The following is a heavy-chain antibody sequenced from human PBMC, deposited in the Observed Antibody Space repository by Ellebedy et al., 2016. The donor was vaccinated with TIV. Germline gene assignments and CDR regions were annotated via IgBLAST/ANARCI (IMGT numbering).Heavy chain of an antibody. J-gene: IGHJ5*02. CDR3: AAGRIAAASGFDP. D-gene: IGHD6-13*01. V-gene: IGHV1-58*01. CDR2: IVVGSGNT. Sequence: SVKVSXXASGFTFTSSAVQWVRQARGQRLEWIGWIVVGSGNTNYAQKFQERVTITRDMSTSTAYMELSSLRSEDTAVYYCAAGRIAAASGFDPWGQGTLVSVSS. CDR1: GFTFTSSA.